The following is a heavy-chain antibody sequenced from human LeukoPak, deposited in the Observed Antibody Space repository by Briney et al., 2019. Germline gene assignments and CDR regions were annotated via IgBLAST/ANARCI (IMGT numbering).Heavy chain of an antibody. D-gene: IGHD3-3*01. CDR2: ISSSGSTI. J-gene: IGHJ6*02. CDR1: GFTFSSYS. Sequence: GGSLRLSCAASGFTFSSYSMNWVRQAPGKGLEWVSYISSSGSTIYYADSVKGRFTISRDNAKNSLYLQMSSLRAEDTAVYYCAREGVVIIPDYYYYGMDVWGQGTTVTVSS. V-gene: IGHV3-48*04. CDR3: AREGVVIIPDYYYYGMDV.